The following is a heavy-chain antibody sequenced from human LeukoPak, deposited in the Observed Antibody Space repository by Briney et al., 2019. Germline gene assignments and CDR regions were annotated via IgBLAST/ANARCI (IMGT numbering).Heavy chain of an antibody. V-gene: IGHV4-61*02. J-gene: IGHJ4*02. CDR1: GCSISSDSYY. CDR3: ARSRERICRNPACYVDLQAT. Sequence: SETLSLTCTASGCSISSDSYYWIWNRPPNGLEREWVGRIYSSTTASSNSSRRRSATIVVDTSKIQFSLNLSSVTAADTAIYYCARSRERICRNPACYVDLQATWGQGILVTVS. D-gene: IGHD2-2*01. CDR2: IYSSTTA.